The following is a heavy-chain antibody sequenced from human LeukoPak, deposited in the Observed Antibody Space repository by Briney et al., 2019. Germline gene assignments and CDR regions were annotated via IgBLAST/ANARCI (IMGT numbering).Heavy chain of an antibody. CDR3: ASNGYSSNWYDY. CDR2: IYSGGST. Sequence: GGSLRLSCAASGFTVSSNYMSWVRQAPGKGLKWVSVIYSGGSTYYADSVKGRFAISRDNSKNTVYLQMNSLRAEDTAVYYCASNGYSSNWYDYWGQETLVTVS. CDR1: GFTVSSNY. V-gene: IGHV3-66*01. D-gene: IGHD6-13*01. J-gene: IGHJ5*01.